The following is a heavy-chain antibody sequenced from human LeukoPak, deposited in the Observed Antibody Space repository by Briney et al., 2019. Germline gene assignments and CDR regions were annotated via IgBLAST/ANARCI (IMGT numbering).Heavy chain of an antibody. D-gene: IGHD6-6*01. CDR2: IYTSGST. CDR3: ARDSSTSAKGMDV. V-gene: IGHV4-4*07. J-gene: IGHJ6*02. CDR1: GGSISSYY. Sequence: SETLSLTCTVSGGSISSYYWSWVRQPAGKGLEWLGRIYTSGSTNYNPSLKSRVTMSVDTSKNQFSLKLSSVTAADTAVYYCARDSSTSAKGMDVWAKGPRSPSP.